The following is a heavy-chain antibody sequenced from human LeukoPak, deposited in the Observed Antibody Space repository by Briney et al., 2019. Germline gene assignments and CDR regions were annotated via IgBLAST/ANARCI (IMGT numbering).Heavy chain of an antibody. CDR2: ISSSSSTI. J-gene: IGHJ4*02. CDR3: ARDYTMVRGAGDY. V-gene: IGHV3-48*04. D-gene: IGHD3-10*01. CDR1: GFTFSSYS. Sequence: GGSLRLSCAASGFTFSSYSMNWVRQAPGKGLEWVSYISSSSSTIYYADSVKGRFTISRDNAKNSLYLQMNSLRAEDTAVYYCARDYTMVRGAGDYWGQGTLVTVSS.